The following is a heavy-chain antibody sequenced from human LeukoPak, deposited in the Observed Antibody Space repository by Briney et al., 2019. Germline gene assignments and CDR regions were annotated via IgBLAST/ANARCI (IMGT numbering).Heavy chain of an antibody. Sequence: PGGSLRLSCAASGFTFSSYEMNWVRQAPGKGLEWVSYISSSGSTIYYADSVKGRFTISRDNAKNSLYLQMNSLRAEDTAVYYCAREGMTTVTTPGKYYYYMDVWGKGTTVTISS. D-gene: IGHD4-11*01. CDR3: AREGMTTVTTPGKYYYYMDV. CDR2: ISSSGSTI. J-gene: IGHJ6*03. CDR1: GFTFSSYE. V-gene: IGHV3-48*03.